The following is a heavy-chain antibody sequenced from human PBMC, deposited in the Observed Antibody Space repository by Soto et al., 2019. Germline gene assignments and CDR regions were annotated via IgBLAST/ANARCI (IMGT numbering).Heavy chain of an antibody. V-gene: IGHV3-9*01. CDR3: AKEXSGSRLGDGAFDI. J-gene: IGHJ3*02. CDR2: ISWNSGSI. D-gene: IGHD3-22*01. CDR1: GFTFDDYA. Sequence: EVQLVESGGGLVQPGRSPRLSCAASGFTFDDYAMHWVRQAPGKGLEWVSGISWNSGSIGYADSVKGRFTISRDNAKNSLYLQMNSLIAEDTALYYCAKEXSGSRLGDGAFDIWGQGTMVTVSS.